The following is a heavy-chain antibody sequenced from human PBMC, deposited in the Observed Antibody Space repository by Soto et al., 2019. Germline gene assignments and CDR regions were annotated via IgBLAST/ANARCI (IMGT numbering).Heavy chain of an antibody. D-gene: IGHD2-21*01. CDR2: IRSKANSYAT. J-gene: IGHJ6*02. CDR3: TRLCGGDCYYGMDV. Sequence: EVQLVESGGGLVQPGGXLKLSCAASXXXXSGSAMHXVRQASGKGLEWVGRIRSKANSYATAYAASVKGRFTISRDDSKNTAYLQMNSLKTEDTAVYYCTRLCGGDCYYGMDVWGQGTTVTVSS. V-gene: IGHV3-73*02. CDR1: XXXXSGSA.